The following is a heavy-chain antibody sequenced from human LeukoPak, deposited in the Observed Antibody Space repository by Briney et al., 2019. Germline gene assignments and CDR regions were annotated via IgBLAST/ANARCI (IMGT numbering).Heavy chain of an antibody. CDR3: ARDRRDGYNLLDY. V-gene: IGHV3-21*01. J-gene: IGHJ4*02. CDR2: ISSSSSYI. CDR1: GFTFSSYS. Sequence: KSGGSLRLSCAASGFTFSSYSMNWVRQAPGKGLEWVSSISSSSSYIYYADSVKGRFTISRDNAKNSLHLQMNNLRAEDTAVYYCARDRRDGYNLLDYWGQGTLVTVSS. D-gene: IGHD5-24*01.